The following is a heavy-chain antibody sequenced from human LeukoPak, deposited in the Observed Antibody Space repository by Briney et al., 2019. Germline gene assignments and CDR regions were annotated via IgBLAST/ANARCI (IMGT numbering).Heavy chain of an antibody. CDR3: ASTASRIAAAGLLEFDY. Sequence: SETLSLTCTVSGGSISSYYWSWIRQPPGKGLEWIGYIYTSGSTNYNPSLKSRVTISVDTSKNQFSLKLNSVTAADTAVYYCASTASRIAAAGLLEFDYWGQGTLVTVSS. V-gene: IGHV4-4*09. J-gene: IGHJ4*02. D-gene: IGHD6-13*01. CDR2: IYTSGST. CDR1: GGSISSYY.